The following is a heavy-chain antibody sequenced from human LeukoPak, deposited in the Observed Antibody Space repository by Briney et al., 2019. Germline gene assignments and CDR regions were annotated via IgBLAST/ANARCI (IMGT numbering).Heavy chain of an antibody. J-gene: IGHJ4*02. CDR3: ARETPLGGRFLEWLLRGPFDY. D-gene: IGHD3-3*01. V-gene: IGHV3-7*01. CDR1: GFTFSSYW. Sequence: GGSLRLSCAASGFTFSSYWMSWVRQAPGKGLEGVANIKQDGSEKYYVDSVKGRFTVSRDNAKNSLYLKMNSLRAEDTAVYYCARETPLGGRFLEWLLRGPFDYWGQGALVTVSS. CDR2: IKQDGSEK.